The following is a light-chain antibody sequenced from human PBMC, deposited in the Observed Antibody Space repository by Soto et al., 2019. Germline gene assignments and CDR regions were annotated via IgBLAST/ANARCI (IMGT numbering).Light chain of an antibody. V-gene: IGKV3-11*01. CDR3: QQRSNWPST. CDR1: QSVSSY. J-gene: IGKJ4*01. Sequence: EIVLTQSPATLSLSPGERAALSCRASQSVSSYLAWYQQKPGQAPRLLIYDASKRVKGIPARFSGSGSGTDFTLTVSSLEPEDFAIYFCQQRSNWPSTFGGGTKVEI. CDR2: DAS.